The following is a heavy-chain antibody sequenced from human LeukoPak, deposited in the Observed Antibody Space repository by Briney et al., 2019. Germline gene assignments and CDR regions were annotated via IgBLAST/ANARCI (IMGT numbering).Heavy chain of an antibody. D-gene: IGHD3-3*01. CDR3: AREYSIFGVVD. Sequence: SETLSLTCTVSGGSISSGDYYWSWIRQPPGKGLEWIGYIYYSGSTYYNPSLKSRVTMSVDTSKNQFSLKLSSVTAADTAVYYCAREYSIFGVVDWGQGTLVTVSS. CDR2: IYYSGST. J-gene: IGHJ4*02. CDR1: GGSISSGDYY. V-gene: IGHV4-30-4*01.